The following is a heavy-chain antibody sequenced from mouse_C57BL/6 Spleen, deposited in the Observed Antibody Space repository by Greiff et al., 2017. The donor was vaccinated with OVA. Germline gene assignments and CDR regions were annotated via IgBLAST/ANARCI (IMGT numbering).Heavy chain of an antibody. Sequence: QVQLQQSGAELARPGASVKLSCKASGYTFTSYGISWVKQRTGQGLEWIGEIYPRSGNTYYNEKFKGKATLTADKSSSTAYMELRSLTSEDSAVYFCARNYSYYYGSSYLIRYAMDYWGQGTSVTVSS. D-gene: IGHD1-1*01. V-gene: IGHV1-81*01. J-gene: IGHJ4*01. CDR2: IYPRSGNT. CDR3: ARNYSYYYGSSYLIRYAMDY. CDR1: GYTFTSYG.